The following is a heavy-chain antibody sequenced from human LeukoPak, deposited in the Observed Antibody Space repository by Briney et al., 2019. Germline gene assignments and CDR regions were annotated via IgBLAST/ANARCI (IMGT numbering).Heavy chain of an antibody. CDR2: ISSSSSYI. Sequence: GGSLRLSCAASGFTFSSYSMNWVRQAPGKGLEWVSSISSSSSYIYYADSVKGRFTISRDNAKNSLYLQMNSLRAEDTAVYYCARAGKDILTGYYSDYWGQGTLVTVSS. V-gene: IGHV3-21*01. J-gene: IGHJ4*02. D-gene: IGHD3-9*01. CDR3: ARAGKDILTGYYSDY. CDR1: GFTFSSYS.